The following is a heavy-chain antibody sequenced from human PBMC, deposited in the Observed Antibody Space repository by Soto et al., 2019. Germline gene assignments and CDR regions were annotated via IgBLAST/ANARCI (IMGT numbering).Heavy chain of an antibody. CDR1: GGTFSSYA. CDR2: IIPIFGTA. V-gene: IGHV1-69*13. CDR3: ARGDDDASREGYSYGLDAFDI. J-gene: IGHJ3*02. D-gene: IGHD5-18*01. Sequence: GASVKVSCKASGGTFSSYAISWVRQAPGQGLEWMGGIIPIFGTANYAQKFQGRVTITADESTSTAYMELSSLRSEDTAVYYCARGDDDASREGYSYGLDAFDIWGQGTMVTVS.